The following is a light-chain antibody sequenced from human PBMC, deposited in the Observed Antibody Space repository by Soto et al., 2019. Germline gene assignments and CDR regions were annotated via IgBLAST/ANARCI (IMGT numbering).Light chain of an antibody. Sequence: QCARTQPPSASGAPGQSVSISCTGTSNDIGAYNYVSWYQHHPGKVPKLLIYEVFRRPSGVPDRFSASKSGNTASLTVSGLQPEDEADYYCLSYVGRETGVFGSGTKVTVL. J-gene: IGLJ1*01. V-gene: IGLV2-8*01. CDR3: LSYVGRETGV. CDR1: SNDIGAYNY. CDR2: EVF.